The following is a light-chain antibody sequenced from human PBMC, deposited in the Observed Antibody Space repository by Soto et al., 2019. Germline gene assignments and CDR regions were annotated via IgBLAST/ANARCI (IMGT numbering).Light chain of an antibody. Sequence: QSVLTQPPSVSGAPGQRVTISCTGSASNLGAKYAVHWYQHLPGTASKLLIYDNIHRPSGVPDRFSGSKSDTSASLAITGLQADDEADYYCQSYDSTLSGLVFGGGTKLTVL. V-gene: IGLV1-40*01. CDR3: QSYDSTLSGLV. CDR1: ASNLGAKYA. J-gene: IGLJ3*02. CDR2: DNI.